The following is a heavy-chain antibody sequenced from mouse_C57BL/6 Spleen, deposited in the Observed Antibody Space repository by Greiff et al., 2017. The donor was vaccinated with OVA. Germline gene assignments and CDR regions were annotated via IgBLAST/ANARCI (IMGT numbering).Heavy chain of an antibody. CDR1: GYTFTSYW. Sequence: QVQLMQPGAELVRPGTSVKLSCKASGYTFTSYWMHWVKQRPGQGLEWIGVIDPSDSYTNYNQKFKGKATLTVDTSSSTAYMQLSSLTSEDSAVYYCARSDYGSSYDAMDYWGQGTSVTVSS. J-gene: IGHJ4*01. CDR3: ARSDYGSSYDAMDY. V-gene: IGHV1-59*01. CDR2: IDPSDSYT. D-gene: IGHD1-1*01.